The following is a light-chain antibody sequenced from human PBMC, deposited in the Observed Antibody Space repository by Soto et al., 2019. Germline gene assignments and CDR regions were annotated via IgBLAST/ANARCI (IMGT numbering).Light chain of an antibody. V-gene: IGKV3-11*01. J-gene: IGKJ4*01. Sequence: ENVLTQSPATLSLSPGETATLSSRASQSVGSYLAWYQQKPGQAPRLLIYDVFNRATGIPARFSGSGSETDFTLTSSSLEPVDFAVYYCQQRSKLLFGGGTKVEVK. CDR2: DVF. CDR3: QQRSKLL. CDR1: QSVGSY.